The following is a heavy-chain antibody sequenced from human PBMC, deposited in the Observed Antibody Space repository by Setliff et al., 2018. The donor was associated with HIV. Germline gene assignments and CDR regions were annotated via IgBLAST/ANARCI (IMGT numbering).Heavy chain of an antibody. Sequence: SETLCLTCTVSGGSISSGGYYWSWIRQHPGKGLEWIGALSSKGQAYYNPSLQSRVTISVDSSKNQFSLNLFSVTAADTAVYYCARPRRVRSRAWYWFDIWGQGTLVTVSS. CDR2: LSSKGQA. CDR3: ARPRRVRSRAWYWFDI. V-gene: IGHV4-39*07. D-gene: IGHD6-19*01. J-gene: IGHJ5*02. CDR1: GGSISSGGYY.